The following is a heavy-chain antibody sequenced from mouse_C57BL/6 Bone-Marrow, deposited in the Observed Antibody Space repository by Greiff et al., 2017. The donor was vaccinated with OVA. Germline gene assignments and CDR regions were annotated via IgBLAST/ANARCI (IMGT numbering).Heavy chain of an antibody. CDR2: IGPENGDT. D-gene: IGHD1-1*01. CDR3: TTGCCGSIVAY. Sequence: EVQLQQSGAELVRPGASVKLSCTASGFNIKDDYMHWVQQRPEQGLEWIGWIGPENGDTEYASKVQGTATITTDTSSNTAYLQLSSLTSEDTAVYNCTTGCCGSIVAYWGQGTLVTVSA. CDR1: GFNIKDDY. V-gene: IGHV14-4*01. J-gene: IGHJ3*01.